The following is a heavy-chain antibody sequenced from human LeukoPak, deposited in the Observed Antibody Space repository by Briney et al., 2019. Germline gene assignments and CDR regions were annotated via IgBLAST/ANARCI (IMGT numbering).Heavy chain of an antibody. CDR3: ARGRLPYCGGDCFSGYFDY. D-gene: IGHD2-21*02. V-gene: IGHV1-46*01. CDR2: INPSGGST. Sequence: GASVKVSCKASGYTFTSYYMHWVRQAPGQGLEWMGIINPSGGSTSYAQIFQGRVTMTRDTSTSTVYMELSSLRSEDTAVYYCARGRLPYCGGDCFSGYFDYWGQGALVTVPS. CDR1: GYTFTSYY. J-gene: IGHJ4*02.